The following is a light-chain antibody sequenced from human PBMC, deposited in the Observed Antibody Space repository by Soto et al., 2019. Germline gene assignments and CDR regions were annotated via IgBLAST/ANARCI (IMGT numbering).Light chain of an antibody. CDR3: SSYTSSSTLDV. CDR1: TSNIGSHS. V-gene: IGLV1-44*01. J-gene: IGLJ1*01. CDR2: TNN. Sequence: QSALTQPPSASGTPGQRIIISCSGSTSNIGSHSVNWFQQVPGTAPKLLIITNNQRPSGVPDRFSGSKSGASASLAISGLQSEDEADYYCSSYTSSSTLDVFRTGTKVTVL.